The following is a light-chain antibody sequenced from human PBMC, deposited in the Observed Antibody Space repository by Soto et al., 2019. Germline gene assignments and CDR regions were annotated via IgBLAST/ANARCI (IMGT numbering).Light chain of an antibody. CDR1: QSVSSSY. CDR3: QPYGSSPLT. V-gene: IGKV3-20*01. CDR2: GAS. Sequence: EIVLTQSPGTLSLSPGEGATLSCRASQSVSSSYLAWYQQKPGQAPRLLIYGASSRATGIPDRFSGSGSGTDFTLTISRLEPEDFAVYYCQPYGSSPLTCGQGTRLEIE. J-gene: IGKJ5*01.